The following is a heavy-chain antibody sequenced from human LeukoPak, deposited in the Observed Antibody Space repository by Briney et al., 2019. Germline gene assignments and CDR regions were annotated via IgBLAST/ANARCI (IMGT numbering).Heavy chain of an antibody. CDR2: FYPGDSNT. J-gene: IGHJ6*03. CDR3: ARSRPYYYYMDV. Sequence: GESLKISCKVPGYSFTSYWIGWVRQMPGKGLEWMGIFYPGDSNTKYRPSFQGQVTISADRSISTAYLQWSNLKASDTAMYYCARSRPYYYYMDVWGKGTTVTVSS. V-gene: IGHV5-51*01. CDR1: GYSFTSYW.